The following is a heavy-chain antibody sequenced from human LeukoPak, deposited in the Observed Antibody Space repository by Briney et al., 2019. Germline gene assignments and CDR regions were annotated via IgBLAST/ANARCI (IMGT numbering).Heavy chain of an antibody. CDR2: IIPILGIA. Sequence: SVKVSCKASGGTFSSYAISWVRQAPGQGLEWMGRIIPILGIANYAQKFQGRVTITADKSTSTAYMELSSQRSEDTAVYYCARVAIVGATRLQLWFDPWGQGTLVTVSS. J-gene: IGHJ5*02. D-gene: IGHD1-26*01. CDR3: ARVAIVGATRLQLWFDP. V-gene: IGHV1-69*04. CDR1: GGTFSSYA.